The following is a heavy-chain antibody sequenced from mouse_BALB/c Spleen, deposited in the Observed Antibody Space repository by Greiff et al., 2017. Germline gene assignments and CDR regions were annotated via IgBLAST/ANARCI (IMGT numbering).Heavy chain of an antibody. V-gene: IGHV3-2*02. CDR2: ISYSGST. J-gene: IGHJ3*01. Sequence: EVQLQESGPGLVKPSQSLSLTCTVTGYSITSDYAWNWIRQFPGNKLEWMGYISYSGSTSYNPSLKSRISITRDTSKNQFFLQLNSVTTEDTATYYCARLEGYGAYWGQGTLVTVSA. CDR3: ARLEGYGAY. CDR1: GYSITSDYA. D-gene: IGHD2-2*01.